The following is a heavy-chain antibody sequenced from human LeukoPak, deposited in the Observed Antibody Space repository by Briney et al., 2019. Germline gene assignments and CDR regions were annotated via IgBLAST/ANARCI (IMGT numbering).Heavy chain of an antibody. CDR3: AKARVVELDAFDI. CDR1: GFTFSSYG. V-gene: IGHV3-33*06. CDR2: IWYDGSKK. Sequence: PGGSLRLSCAASGFTFSSYGIHWVRQAPGKGAEWVAVIWYDGSKKYYADSVKGRFTICRDNSKNTLYLQMNSLRAEDTAVYYCAKARVVELDAFDIWGQGTMVTVSS. D-gene: IGHD1-7*01. J-gene: IGHJ3*02.